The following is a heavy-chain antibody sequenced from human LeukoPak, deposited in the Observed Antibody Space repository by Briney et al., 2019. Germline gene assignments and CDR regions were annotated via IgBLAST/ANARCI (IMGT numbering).Heavy chain of an antibody. D-gene: IGHD1-26*01. Sequence: SETLSLTCTVPGGSISNGDHYWSWIRQHPGKGLEWIGHIYYSGSTYYNPSLKSRGIISVETSKNQFSLKLSSVTAADTAVYYCAGGSYYRFDYWGQGTLVTVSS. J-gene: IGHJ4*02. V-gene: IGHV4-31*03. CDR2: IYYSGST. CDR3: AGGSYYRFDY. CDR1: GGSISNGDHY.